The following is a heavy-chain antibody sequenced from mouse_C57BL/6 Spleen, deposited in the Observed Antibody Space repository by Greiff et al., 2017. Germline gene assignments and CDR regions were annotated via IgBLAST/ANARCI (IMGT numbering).Heavy chain of an antibody. D-gene: IGHD1-1*01. CDR1: GYTFTSYW. V-gene: IGHV1-69*01. CDR2: IDPSDSYT. Sequence: QVQLQQPGAELVMPGASVKLSCKASGYTFTSYWMHWVKQRPGQGLEWIGEIDPSDSYTNYNQKFKGKSTLTVDKSSSPAYMQLSSLTSEDSAVYDCARRTDYGSSYAWFAYWGQGTLVTVSA. J-gene: IGHJ3*01. CDR3: ARRTDYGSSYAWFAY.